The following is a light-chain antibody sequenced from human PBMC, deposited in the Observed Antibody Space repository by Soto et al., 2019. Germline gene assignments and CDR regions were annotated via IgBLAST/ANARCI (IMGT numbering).Light chain of an antibody. J-gene: IGKJ4*01. CDR1: QSISSW. CDR2: KAS. V-gene: IGKV1-5*03. Sequence: DIQMTQSPSTLSASVGDRVTITCRASQSISSWLAWYQQKPGKAPKLLIYKASTLESGVPSRFSGSGSATDFTLTISSLQPDDFATYYCQQYNDYPLTLGGGTNVEIK. CDR3: QQYNDYPLT.